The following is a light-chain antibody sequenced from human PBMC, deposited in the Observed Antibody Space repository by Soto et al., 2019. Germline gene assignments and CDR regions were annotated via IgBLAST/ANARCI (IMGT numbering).Light chain of an antibody. CDR1: QGIANY. CDR3: QQYDDLLPT. Sequence: DIQMPQSPSSLSASVGDRVTVTCQASQGIANYLNWYQQKPGKAPKVLIYDASTLEKGVPSRFSGSGSGTDFTFTISSLQPEDIATYYCQQYDDLLPTFGQGTKLEIK. CDR2: DAS. J-gene: IGKJ2*01. V-gene: IGKV1-33*01.